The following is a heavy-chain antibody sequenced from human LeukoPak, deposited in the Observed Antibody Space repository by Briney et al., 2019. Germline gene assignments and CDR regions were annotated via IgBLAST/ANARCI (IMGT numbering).Heavy chain of an antibody. J-gene: IGHJ4*02. CDR3: ARLGYCSGGSCSPFDY. CDR1: GFTFSSYA. D-gene: IGHD2-15*01. V-gene: IGHV3-30*04. CDR2: ISYDGSNK. Sequence: GGSLRLSCAASGFTFSSYAMHWVRQAPGKGLEWVAVISYDGSNKYYADSVKGRFTISRDNSKNTLYLQTNSLRAEDTAVYYCARLGYCSGGSCSPFDYWGQGTLVTVSS.